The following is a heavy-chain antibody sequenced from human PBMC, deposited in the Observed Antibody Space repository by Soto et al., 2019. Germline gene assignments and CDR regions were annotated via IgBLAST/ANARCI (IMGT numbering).Heavy chain of an antibody. CDR2: IIPTLGIA. CDR1: GGTFSSYT. D-gene: IGHD3-3*01. CDR3: ARDLAYDFWSGYPDY. V-gene: IGHV1-69*08. J-gene: IGHJ4*02. Sequence: QVQLVQSGAEVKKPGSSVKVSCKASGGTFSSYTISWVRQAPGQGLEWMGRIIPTLGIANYAQKFRGRVTITADKSTSTAYMELSSLRSEDTAVYYCARDLAYDFWSGYPDYWGQGTLVTVSS.